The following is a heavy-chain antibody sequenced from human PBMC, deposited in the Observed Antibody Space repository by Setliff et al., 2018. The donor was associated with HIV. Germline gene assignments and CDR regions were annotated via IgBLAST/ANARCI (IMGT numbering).Heavy chain of an antibody. V-gene: IGHV4-39*01. CDR3: ARVYSRSWFFFDH. J-gene: IGHJ4*02. CDR1: GGSISSTSYY. Sequence: SETLSLTCTVSGGSISSTSYYWGWIRQPPGTGLEWIGSISSSGNTYYNPSLKSRVTTSVDTPKNQFSLKLNSVTAADTAVYYCARVYSRSWFFFDHWGQGILVTVSS. D-gene: IGHD6-13*01. CDR2: ISSSGNT.